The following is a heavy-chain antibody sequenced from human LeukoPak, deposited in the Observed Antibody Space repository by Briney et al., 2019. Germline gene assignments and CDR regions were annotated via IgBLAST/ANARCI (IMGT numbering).Heavy chain of an antibody. D-gene: IGHD4-17*01. Sequence: GGSLRLSCAASGFTFTNYAMTWVRQAPGKGLEWVSAISGSGGTTYYADSVKGRITISRDNSKNTLLLQMNSLRAEDTAVYYCARRPTVTTPLTAWGQGTLVTVSS. CDR3: ARRPTVTTPLTA. J-gene: IGHJ5*02. V-gene: IGHV3-23*01. CDR1: GFTFTNYA. CDR2: ISGSGGTT.